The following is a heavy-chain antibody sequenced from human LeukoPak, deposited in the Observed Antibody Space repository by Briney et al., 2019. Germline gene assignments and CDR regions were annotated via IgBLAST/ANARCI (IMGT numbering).Heavy chain of an antibody. J-gene: IGHJ4*02. D-gene: IGHD3-22*01. CDR3: AKSSYYDASGFYREYYFDY. CDR2: VSGGGGST. Sequence: SWIRQAPGKGLEWVSSVSGGGGSTFYADSVRGRFTISRDNSKNTLFLQMDSLRAEDTAVYYCAKSSYYDASGFYREYYFDYWGQGTLVTVSS. V-gene: IGHV3-23*01.